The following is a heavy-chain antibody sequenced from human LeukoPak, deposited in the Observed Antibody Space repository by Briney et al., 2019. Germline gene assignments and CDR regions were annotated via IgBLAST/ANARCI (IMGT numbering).Heavy chain of an antibody. CDR3: ARSDWNSFDY. Sequence: PGGSLRLSCAASGFTFSSYWMTWVRQAPGKGLEWVANIKQDGGEMYYVDSVKGRFTISRDNAKNSLYLQMNSLRAEDTAVYYCARSDWNSFDYWGQGTLVTVSS. D-gene: IGHD2-21*02. CDR2: IKQDGGEM. V-gene: IGHV3-7*01. J-gene: IGHJ4*02. CDR1: GFTFSSYW.